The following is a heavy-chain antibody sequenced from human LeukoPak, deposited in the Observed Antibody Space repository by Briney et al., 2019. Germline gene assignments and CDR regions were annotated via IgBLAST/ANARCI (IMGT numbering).Heavy chain of an antibody. V-gene: IGHV1-18*01. J-gene: IGHJ6*02. Sequence: ASVTVSCKASGYTFTSYGISWVRQAPGQGLEWMGWISAYNGNTNYAQKLQGRVTMTTDTSTSTAYMELRSLRSDDTAVYYCARISGYDGYYYYGMDVWGQGTTVTVSS. CDR3: ARISGYDGYYYYGMDV. CDR1: GYTFTSYG. D-gene: IGHD5-12*01. CDR2: ISAYNGNT.